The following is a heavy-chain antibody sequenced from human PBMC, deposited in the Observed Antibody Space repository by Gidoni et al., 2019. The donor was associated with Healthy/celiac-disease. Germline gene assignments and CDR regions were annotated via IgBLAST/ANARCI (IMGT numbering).Heavy chain of an antibody. CDR1: GGSISSYY. CDR3: ARAPEEQLVPFDY. V-gene: IGHV4-59*01. J-gene: IGHJ4*02. D-gene: IGHD6-13*01. Sequence: QVQLQESGPGLVKPSETLSLTCTVSGGSISSYYWSWIRQPPGKGLEWIGYIYYSGSTNYNPSLKSRVTISVDTSKNQFSLKLSSVTAADTAVYYCARAPEEQLVPFDYWGQGTLVTVSS. CDR2: IYYSGST.